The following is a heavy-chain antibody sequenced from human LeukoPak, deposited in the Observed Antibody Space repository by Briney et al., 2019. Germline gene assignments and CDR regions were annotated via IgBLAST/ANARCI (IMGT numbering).Heavy chain of an antibody. D-gene: IGHD2-15*01. V-gene: IGHV3-15*01. Sequence: GGSLRLSCAASGFTFSNAWMSWVRQAPGKGLEWVGRIKSKTDGGTTDYAAPVKGRFTISRDDSKNTLYLQMNSLKTEDTAVYHCTTDKRVYCSGGSCYPLDYWGQGTLVTVSS. CDR2: IKSKTDGGTT. CDR3: TTDKRVYCSGGSCYPLDY. J-gene: IGHJ4*02. CDR1: GFTFSNAW.